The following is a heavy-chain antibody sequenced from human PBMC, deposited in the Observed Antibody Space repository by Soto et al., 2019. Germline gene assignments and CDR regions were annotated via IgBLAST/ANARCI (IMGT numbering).Heavy chain of an antibody. D-gene: IGHD3-9*01. CDR1: GFTFSSYG. J-gene: IGHJ4*02. V-gene: IGHV3-33*01. CDR3: ARSLYYDILTGPQA. Sequence: HPGGSLRLSCAASGFTFSSYGMHWVRQAPGKGLEWVAVIWYDGSNKYYADSVKGRFTISRDNSKNTLYLQMNSLRAEDTAVYYCARSLYYDILTGPQAWGQGTLVTVSS. CDR2: IWYDGSNK.